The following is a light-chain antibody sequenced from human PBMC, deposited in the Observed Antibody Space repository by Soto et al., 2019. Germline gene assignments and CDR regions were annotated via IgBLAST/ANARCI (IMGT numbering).Light chain of an antibody. CDR2: GAS. CDR1: QSVNSK. V-gene: IGKV3-15*01. Sequence: EIVMTQSPATLSVSPGERVSLSFSASQSVNSKLAWYQQKPGQAPRLLIYGASTRATGIPARFSGSGSGTEFTLTISSLQSEDFAVYFCQQYNNWPPITFGQGTRLEIK. CDR3: QQYNNWPPIT. J-gene: IGKJ5*01.